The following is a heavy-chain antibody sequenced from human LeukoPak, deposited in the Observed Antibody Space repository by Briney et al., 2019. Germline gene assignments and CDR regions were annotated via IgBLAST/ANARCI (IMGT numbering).Heavy chain of an antibody. J-gene: IGHJ4*02. CDR2: IYYSGST. D-gene: IGHD4-17*01. CDR1: GGSFSGYY. V-gene: IGHV4-59*01. Sequence: NPSETLSLTCAVYGGSFSGYYWNWIRQPPGKGLEWIGYIYYSGSTNYNPSLKSRVTISVDTSKNQFSLKLNSVTAADTAVYYCARDRGVTTPFDYWGQGTLVTVSS. CDR3: ARDRGVTTPFDY.